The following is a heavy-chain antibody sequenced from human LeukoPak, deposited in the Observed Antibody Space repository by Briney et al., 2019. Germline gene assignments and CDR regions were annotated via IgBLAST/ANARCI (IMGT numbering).Heavy chain of an antibody. V-gene: IGHV1-2*02. CDR1: GYTFTGYY. Sequence: ASVKVSCKASGYTFTGYYMHWVRQAPGQGLEWMGWINPNSGGTNYAQKFQGRVTMTRDTSISTAYMELSRLRSDDTAVYYCARDTARDRRGYSYGYRGLYYYYYYYMDVWGKGTTVTVSS. J-gene: IGHJ6*03. CDR3: ARDTARDRRGYSYGYRGLYYYYYYYMDV. D-gene: IGHD5-18*01. CDR2: INPNSGGT.